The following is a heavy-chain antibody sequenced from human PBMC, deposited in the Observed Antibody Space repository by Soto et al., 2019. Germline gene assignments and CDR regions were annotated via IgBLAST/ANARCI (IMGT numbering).Heavy chain of an antibody. V-gene: IGHV1-69*04. CDR3: ASGSGGFRFDL. J-gene: IGHJ2*01. CDR2: ISPNHGKA. Sequence: SVKVSCKASGDRFISYGMSWVRQAPGQGLEWMGRISPNHGKANYAQKFQGRVTITADKSTSTAYMELSSLRSEDTAVYYCASGSGGFRFDLWGRGTLVTVSS. D-gene: IGHD2-15*01. CDR1: GDRFISYG.